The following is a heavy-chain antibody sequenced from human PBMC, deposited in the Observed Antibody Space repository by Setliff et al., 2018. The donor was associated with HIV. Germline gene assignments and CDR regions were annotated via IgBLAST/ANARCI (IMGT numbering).Heavy chain of an antibody. CDR2: IIPIFGTA. Sequence: SVKVSCKASGGTFSSYAISWVRQAPGQGLEWMGGIIPIFGTANYAQKFQGRVTITADESTSTAYVELSSLRSEDTAVYYCAGVYYYGSGSYNYPYYFDYWGQGTLVTVSS. CDR3: AGVYYYGSGSYNYPYYFDY. J-gene: IGHJ4*02. D-gene: IGHD3-10*01. V-gene: IGHV1-69*13. CDR1: GGTFSSYA.